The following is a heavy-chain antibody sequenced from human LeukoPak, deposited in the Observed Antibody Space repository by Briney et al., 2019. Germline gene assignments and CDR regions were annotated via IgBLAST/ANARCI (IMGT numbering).Heavy chain of an antibody. CDR1: GGSFSGYY. D-gene: IGHD3-10*01. CDR2: INHSGST. V-gene: IGHV4-34*01. Sequence: PSETLSLTCAVYGGSFSGYYWSWIRQPPGKGLEWIGEINHSGSTNYNPSLKSRVTISVDTSKNQFSLKLSSVTAADTAVYYCARLRITMVRGVISHWYFDLWGRGTLVTVSS. CDR3: ARLRITMVRGVISHWYFDL. J-gene: IGHJ2*01.